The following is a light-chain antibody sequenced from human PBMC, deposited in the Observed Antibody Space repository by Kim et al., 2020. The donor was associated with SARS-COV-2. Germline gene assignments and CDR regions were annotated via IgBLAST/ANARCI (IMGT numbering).Light chain of an antibody. CDR2: GAS. J-gene: IGKJ5*01. CDR1: QDMGND. CDR3: LQHRTYPIT. V-gene: IGKV1-17*01. Sequence: ASGGDRLTTACRASQDMGNDLGCYQQNPGRAPKRLIYGASNLQSGVPSRFSGSVSETEFTLTINSLQPEDFATYFCLQHRTYPITFGQGTRLEIK.